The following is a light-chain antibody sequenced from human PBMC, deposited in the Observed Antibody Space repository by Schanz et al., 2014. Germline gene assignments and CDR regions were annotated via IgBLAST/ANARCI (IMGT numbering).Light chain of an antibody. V-gene: IGLV2-14*03. CDR1: SSDVGTYNY. J-gene: IGLJ3*02. CDR3: SSYTRSSTQV. CDR2: DVS. Sequence: QSVLTQPASVSGSPGQSITISCTGTSSDVGTYNYVSWYQHHPGKAPKLMIYDVSDRPSGVSNRFSGSKSGNTASLTISGLQAEDEADYYCSSYTRSSTQVFGGGTKLTVL.